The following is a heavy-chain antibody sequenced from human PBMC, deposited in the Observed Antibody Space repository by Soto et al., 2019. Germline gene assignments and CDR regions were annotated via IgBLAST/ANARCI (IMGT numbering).Heavy chain of an antibody. V-gene: IGHV4-31*03. D-gene: IGHD3-10*01. CDR3: ARDGDYFGWGSPPLLSK. CDR2: IYYSGST. J-gene: IGHJ4*02. CDR1: GGSITSGGYC. Sequence: SETLSLTCTVSGGSITSGGYCWTWIRQHPVKGLEWMGHIYYSGSTSYNPSLKSRVTISIDTSKNQFSLKLTSVTAADTAVYFCARDGDYFGWGSPPLLSKWGQGPLATVSS.